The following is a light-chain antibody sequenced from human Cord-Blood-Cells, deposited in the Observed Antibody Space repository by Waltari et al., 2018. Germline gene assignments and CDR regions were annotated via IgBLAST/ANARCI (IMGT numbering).Light chain of an antibody. J-gene: IGKJ1*01. Sequence: EIVLTQSPGTLSLSPGERATLSCRSSQSVSSSYLAWYQQKPGQAPRLLIYGASSRATGIPDRFSGRGYGTDFTLTISRLEPEDFAVYYCQQYGSSPWTFGQGTKVEIK. CDR3: QQYGSSPWT. CDR1: QSVSSSY. CDR2: GAS. V-gene: IGKV3-20*01.